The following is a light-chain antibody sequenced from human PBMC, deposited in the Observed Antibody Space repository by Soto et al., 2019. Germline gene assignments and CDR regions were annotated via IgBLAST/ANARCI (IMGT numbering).Light chain of an antibody. V-gene: IGKV1-12*01. CDR2: GAS. J-gene: IGKJ5*01. CDR1: QGVSKW. Sequence: DIRLSQSPSSLSASLGDRVTITCRASQGVSKWLAWYQQKPGKAPILLIHGASNLQTGVPSRFSGSGSGTDFALTITSLQPEDIATYFCQQANSFPLTFGQGTRLEI. CDR3: QQANSFPLT.